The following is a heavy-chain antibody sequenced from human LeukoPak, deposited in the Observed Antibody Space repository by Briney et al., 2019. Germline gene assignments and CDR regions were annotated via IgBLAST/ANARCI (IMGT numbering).Heavy chain of an antibody. Sequence: GGSLRLSCAASGFTFSSYSMNWVRQAPGKGLGWVSYISSSSSTIYYAGFVKGRFTIYRDNAKNSLYLQMNSLRDEDTAVYYCAIDSSGYYYYFDYWGQGTPVTVSS. J-gene: IGHJ4*02. CDR3: AIDSSGYYYYFDY. CDR2: ISSSSSTI. CDR1: GFTFSSYS. V-gene: IGHV3-48*02. D-gene: IGHD3-22*01.